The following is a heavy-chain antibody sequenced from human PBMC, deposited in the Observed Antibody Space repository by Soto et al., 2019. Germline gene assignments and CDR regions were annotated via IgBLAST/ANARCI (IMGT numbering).Heavy chain of an antibody. CDR2: VFHSGST. CDR1: GGSISILNW. D-gene: IGHD1-26*01. V-gene: IGHV4-4*02. CDR3: AVFPEGALDT. Sequence: SETLSLTCAVSGGSISILNWWSWVRQPPGKGLEWIGEVFHSGSTKYNPSLKSRVTISVDKSKNQYSLNLSSVTAADTAVYYCAVFPEGALDTWGQGTLVTVSS. J-gene: IGHJ4*02.